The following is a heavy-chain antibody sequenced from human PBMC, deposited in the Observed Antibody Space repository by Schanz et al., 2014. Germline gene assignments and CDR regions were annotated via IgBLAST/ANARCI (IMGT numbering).Heavy chain of an antibody. J-gene: IGHJ4*02. CDR2: ISDSGDLT. CDR1: GFAFSAYS. Sequence: EVQLVESGGGLVKPGGSLRLFCAASGFAFSAYSMNWVRQAPGKGLEWVSAISDSGDLTYYADSVEGRFIISSDISKNMLYLQMNSLRAEDTALYYCTKGMDSYVSGSDHWGQGTLVTVSS. D-gene: IGHD3-10*01. V-gene: IGHV3-23*04. CDR3: TKGMDSYVSGSDH.